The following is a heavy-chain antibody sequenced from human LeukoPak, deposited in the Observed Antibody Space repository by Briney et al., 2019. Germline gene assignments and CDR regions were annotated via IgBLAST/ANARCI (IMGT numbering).Heavy chain of an antibody. Sequence: GGSLRLSCAASGFTFSSYAMHWVRQAPGKGLEWVAVISYDGSNKYYADSVKGRFTISRDNSKNTLYLQMNSLRAEDTAVYYCARGSLRFLEWSIDYWGQGTLVTVSS. J-gene: IGHJ4*02. CDR1: GFTFSSYA. V-gene: IGHV3-30*04. D-gene: IGHD3-3*01. CDR2: ISYDGSNK. CDR3: ARGSLRFLEWSIDY.